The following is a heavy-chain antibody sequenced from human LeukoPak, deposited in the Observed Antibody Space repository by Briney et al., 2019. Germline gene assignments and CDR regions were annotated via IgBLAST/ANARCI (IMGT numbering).Heavy chain of an antibody. CDR2: IRYDESNE. D-gene: IGHD3-16*01. J-gene: IGHJ4*02. CDR1: EFTFSNYG. CDR3: VKDSSWMGEYYFDY. V-gene: IGHV3-30*02. Sequence: GGSLRLSCAASEFTFSNYGMHWVRQAPGKGLEWVAFIRYDESNEYYADSVKGRFTTSRDNSKNTLYLQMNSLRDDDTAVYYCVKDSSWMGEYYFDYWGQGTLVTVSS.